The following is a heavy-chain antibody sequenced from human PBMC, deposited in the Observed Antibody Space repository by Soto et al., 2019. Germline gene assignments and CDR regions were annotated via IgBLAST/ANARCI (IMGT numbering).Heavy chain of an antibody. CDR1: GFTFSSYE. J-gene: IGHJ4*02. CDR3: ASRLGATGYLDY. V-gene: IGHV3-48*03. D-gene: IGHD1-26*01. Sequence: EVQLVESGGGLVQPGGSLRLSCAASGFTFSSYEMNWVRQAPGKGLEWVSYISSSGSTIYYADSVKGRFTISRDNAKNSLYLQMNSLRAEDTAVYYCASRLGATGYLDYWGQGTLVTVSS. CDR2: ISSSGSTI.